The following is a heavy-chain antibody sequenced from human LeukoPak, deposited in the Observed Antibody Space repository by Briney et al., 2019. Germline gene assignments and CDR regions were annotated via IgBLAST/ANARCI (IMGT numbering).Heavy chain of an antibody. CDR2: IYPGDSDT. J-gene: IGHJ4*02. CDR3: ARHMRHYYGSGSYIADY. CDR1: GYSFTSYW. Sequence: GESLKISCKGSGYSFTSYWIGWVRQMPGKGLEWMGIIYPGDSDTRYSPSFQGQVTISADKSISTAYLQWSSLKASDTAMYYCARHMRHYYGSGSYIADYWGQGTLVTVSS. D-gene: IGHD3-10*01. V-gene: IGHV5-51*01.